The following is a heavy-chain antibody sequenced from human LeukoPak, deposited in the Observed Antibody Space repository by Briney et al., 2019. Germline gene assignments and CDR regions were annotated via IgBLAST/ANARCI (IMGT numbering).Heavy chain of an antibody. D-gene: IGHD3-16*02. CDR1: GFTFSAYA. Sequence: GRSLRLSCAASGFTFSAYALHWDRQAPGKGLEWVSLISYDGINKYYAHSVKGRFTISRDNSKNMFYVQMDSLRAGDTAVYYCARDWNVWGNYQRGGFDSWGQGTLVTVSS. V-gene: IGHV3-30-3*01. CDR2: ISYDGINK. CDR3: ARDWNVWGNYQRGGFDS. J-gene: IGHJ4*02.